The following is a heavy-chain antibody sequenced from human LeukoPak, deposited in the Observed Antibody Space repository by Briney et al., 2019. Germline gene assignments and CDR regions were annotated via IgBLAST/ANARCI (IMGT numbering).Heavy chain of an antibody. CDR1: GVSISSYY. D-gene: IGHD1-14*01. J-gene: IGHJ4*01. Sequence: SETLSLTCTVSGVSISSYYWSWIRQPPGKGLEWIGYIYYTGNTHYNFSLKSRVTISVATSKNQFSLKLSSVTAADTATYYCAREGRDRNRFEYWGHGTLVTVSS. CDR3: AREGRDRNRFEY. V-gene: IGHV4-59*01. CDR2: IYYTGNT.